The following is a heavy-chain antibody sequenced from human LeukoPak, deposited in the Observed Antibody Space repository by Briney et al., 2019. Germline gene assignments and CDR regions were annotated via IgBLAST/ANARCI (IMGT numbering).Heavy chain of an antibody. V-gene: IGHV1-2*02. Sequence: ASVKVSCKASGYTFTGYYMHWVRQAPGQGLEWMGWINPNSGGTNYAQKFQGTVTMTRDTSISTAYMELSRLRSDDTAVYYCARDVPRYCSGDSCYSEYIDYWGQGTLVTVSS. J-gene: IGHJ4*02. CDR3: ARDVPRYCSGDSCYSEYIDY. D-gene: IGHD2-15*01. CDR2: INPNSGGT. CDR1: GYTFTGYY.